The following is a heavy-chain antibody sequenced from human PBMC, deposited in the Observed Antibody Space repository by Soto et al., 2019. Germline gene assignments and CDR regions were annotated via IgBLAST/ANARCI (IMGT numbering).Heavy chain of an antibody. D-gene: IGHD3-16*02. V-gene: IGHV5-10-1*01. CDR2: IDPSDSYT. Sequence: GESLKSSCKGSGYSFTIYCISWVLQMPWKGLEWMGRIDPSDSYTNYSPSFQGHVTISADKSISTAYLQWSSLKASDTAMYYCARWLRLGELSLSYYYYGMDVWGQGTTVTVSS. CDR1: GYSFTIYC. CDR3: ARWLRLGELSLSYYYYGMDV. J-gene: IGHJ6*02.